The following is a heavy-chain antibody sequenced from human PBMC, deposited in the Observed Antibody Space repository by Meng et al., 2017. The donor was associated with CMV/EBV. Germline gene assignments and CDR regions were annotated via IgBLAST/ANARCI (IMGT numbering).Heavy chain of an antibody. CDR2: IWFDGIPK. J-gene: IGHJ4*02. Sequence: ASGFTFSNYDMRWVRQTPGEGLEWVAVIWFDGIPKYDADSVKGRFTISRNNSKNTLYLQMNSLRAEDTAVYYCAKDCATIVGAIGYWGQGTLVTVSS. CDR3: AKDCATIVGAIGY. CDR1: GFTFSNYD. V-gene: IGHV3-33*06. D-gene: IGHD1-26*01.